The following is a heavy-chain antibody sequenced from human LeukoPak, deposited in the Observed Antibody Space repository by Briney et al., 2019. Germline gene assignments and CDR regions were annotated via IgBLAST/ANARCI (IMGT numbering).Heavy chain of an antibody. CDR3: ARELLYYGSSGYYRVNWFDP. J-gene: IGHJ5*02. Sequence: GGSLRLSCAASGFTFSSYWMHWVRQAPGKGLVWVSRINSDGSSTSYADSVKGRFTISRDNAKNTLYLQMNSLRAEDTAVYYCARELLYYGSSGYYRVNWFDPWGQGTLVTVSS. CDR1: GFTFSSYW. V-gene: IGHV3-74*01. D-gene: IGHD3-22*01. CDR2: INSDGSST.